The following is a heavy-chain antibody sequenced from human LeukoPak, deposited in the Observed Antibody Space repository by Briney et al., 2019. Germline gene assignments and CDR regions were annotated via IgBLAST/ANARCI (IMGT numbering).Heavy chain of an antibody. CDR2: MNPNSGNT. V-gene: IGHV1-8*01. Sequence: ASVKVSCKASGYTFTSYDINWVRQATGQGLEWMGWMNPNSGNTGYAQKFQGRVTMTRDTSTSTVYMELSSLRSEDTAVYYCARGPSPYGGNPGGDYYYGMDVWGQGTTVTVSS. D-gene: IGHD4-17*01. CDR3: ARGPSPYGGNPGGDYYYGMDV. CDR1: GYTFTSYD. J-gene: IGHJ6*02.